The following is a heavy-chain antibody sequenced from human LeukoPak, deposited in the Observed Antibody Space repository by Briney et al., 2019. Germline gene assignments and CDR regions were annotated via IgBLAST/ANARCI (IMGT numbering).Heavy chain of an antibody. Sequence: SETLSLTCTVSGDSITSTAYYWGWIRHPPGKGLEWIGSIHYSGSPYYNPSLKSRVTISVDTSKNQFSLKLSSVTASDTALYYCARQFLGHYYFDYWGQGTLVTVSS. CDR3: ARQFLGHYYFDY. D-gene: IGHD2-21*01. CDR1: GDSITSTAYY. J-gene: IGHJ4*02. CDR2: IHYSGSP. V-gene: IGHV4-39*01.